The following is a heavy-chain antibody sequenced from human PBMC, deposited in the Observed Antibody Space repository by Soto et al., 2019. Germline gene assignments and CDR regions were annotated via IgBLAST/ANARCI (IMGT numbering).Heavy chain of an antibody. CDR2: ISGSGGST. CDR1: GFTFSSYA. Sequence: PGGSLRLSCAASGFTFSSYAMSWVRQAPGKGLEWVSAISGSGGSTYYADSVKGRFTISRDNSKNTLYLQMNSLRAEDTAVYYCAKGYCSGGSCYPDCWGQGTLVTVSS. V-gene: IGHV3-23*01. CDR3: AKGYCSGGSCYPDC. D-gene: IGHD2-15*01. J-gene: IGHJ4*02.